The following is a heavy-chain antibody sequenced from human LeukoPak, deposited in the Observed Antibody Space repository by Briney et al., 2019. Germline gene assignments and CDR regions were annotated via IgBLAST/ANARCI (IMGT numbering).Heavy chain of an antibody. J-gene: IGHJ4*02. CDR3: ARGDDFWSGYSAGYLD. CDR2: INPNSGGT. Sequence: ASVKVSCKASGYTFTGYYMHWVRQAPGQGLEWMGWINPNSGGTNYAQKFQGRVTVTRDTSISAAYMELSSLRYDDTAVYYCARGDDFWSGYSAGYLDWGQGTLVTVSS. V-gene: IGHV1-2*02. D-gene: IGHD3-3*01. CDR1: GYTFTGYY.